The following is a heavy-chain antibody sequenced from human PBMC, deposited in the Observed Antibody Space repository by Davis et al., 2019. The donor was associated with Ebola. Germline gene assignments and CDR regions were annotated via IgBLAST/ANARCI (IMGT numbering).Heavy chain of an antibody. D-gene: IGHD5/OR15-5a*01. CDR1: GGIFNSYA. J-gene: IGHJ4*02. Sequence: SVKVSCKASGGIFNSYAISWVRQAPGQGLEWMGRIIPVGPIINYAQSFRDRLSISADEVTSTVYMELSSLRSDDTAIYYCTTPPPDRVSFDDWGQGTLVTVSS. V-gene: IGHV1-69*04. CDR2: IIPVGPII. CDR3: TTPPPDRVSFDD.